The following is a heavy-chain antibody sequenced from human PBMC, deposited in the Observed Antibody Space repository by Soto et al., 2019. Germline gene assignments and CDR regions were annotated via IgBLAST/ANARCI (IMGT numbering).Heavy chain of an antibody. J-gene: IGHJ4*02. D-gene: IGHD6-19*01. Sequence: GGSLRLSCAASGFTFDDYAMHWVRQAPGKGLEWVSGISWNSGSIGYADSVKGRFTISRDNAKNSLYLQINSLRAEDTALYYCAKDNGRFHSGWYGSGSYFDYWGQGTLVTVSS. CDR1: GFTFDDYA. V-gene: IGHV3-9*01. CDR3: AKDNGRFHSGWYGSGSYFDY. CDR2: ISWNSGSI.